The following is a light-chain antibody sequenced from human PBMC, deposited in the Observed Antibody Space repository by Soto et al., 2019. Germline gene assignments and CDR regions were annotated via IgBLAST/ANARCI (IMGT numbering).Light chain of an antibody. CDR3: QQYYSSPPT. Sequence: EIVLTQSPGTLSLSPGERATLSCRASQSVNNDYLAWYQQRHGQAPSLLIYGASSRATGIPDRFSGSGSGTHFTLTITSLQAEDVAVYYCQQYYSSPPTFGQGTKVDIK. V-gene: IGKV3-20*01. J-gene: IGKJ1*01. CDR2: GAS. CDR1: QSVNNDY.